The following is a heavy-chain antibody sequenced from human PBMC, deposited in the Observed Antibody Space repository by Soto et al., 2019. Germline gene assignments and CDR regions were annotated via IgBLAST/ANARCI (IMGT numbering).Heavy chain of an antibody. Sequence: QVQLVESGGGVVQPGRSLRLSCAASGFTFSSYGMHWVRQAPGKGLEWVAVISYDGSNRYYADSVKGRFTISRDNSKNTLYLQMNSLRAEDTAVYYCAKDLGRYEWELPLDYWGQGTLVTVSS. CDR2: ISYDGSNR. J-gene: IGHJ4*02. D-gene: IGHD1-26*01. CDR1: GFTFSSYG. CDR3: AKDLGRYEWELPLDY. V-gene: IGHV3-30*18.